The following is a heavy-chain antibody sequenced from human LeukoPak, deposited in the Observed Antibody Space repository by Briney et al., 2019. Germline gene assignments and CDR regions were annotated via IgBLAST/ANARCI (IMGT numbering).Heavy chain of an antibody. J-gene: IGHJ4*02. V-gene: IGHV4-39*01. CDR2: IHYTGST. Sequence: SETLSLTCTVSGGSISSSAYYWGWIRQPPGKGLEWIVTIHYTGSTYYNPSLKSQVTISVDTSKKQVSLKLSSVTAADTAVYYCARLSYSGYDRPFDYWGQGTLVTVSS. CDR3: ARLSYSGYDRPFDY. D-gene: IGHD5-12*01. CDR1: GGSISSSAYY.